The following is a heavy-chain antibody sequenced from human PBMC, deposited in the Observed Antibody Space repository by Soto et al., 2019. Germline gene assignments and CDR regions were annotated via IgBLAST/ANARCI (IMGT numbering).Heavy chain of an antibody. Sequence: SESPALTCAVSGGSIRSGGYYWSWISQHPGKGLEWIGYIYYSGSTYYNPSLKSRVTTSVDTSKNQFSLKLSSVTAADTSVYNWASDGGYPVGSGGYGSGYFHYWGQGTLVTGSA. CDR3: ASDGGYPVGSGGYGSGYFHY. V-gene: IGHV4-31*11. J-gene: IGHJ4*02. D-gene: IGHD3-10*01. CDR1: GGSIRSGGYY. CDR2: IYYSGST.